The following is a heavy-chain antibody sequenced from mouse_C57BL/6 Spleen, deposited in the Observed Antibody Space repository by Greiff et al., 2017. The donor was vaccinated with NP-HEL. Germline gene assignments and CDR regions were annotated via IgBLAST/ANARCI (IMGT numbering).Heavy chain of an antibody. D-gene: IGHD1-1*01. CDR3: ASWKDYYGSSYVDY. CDR1: GYSITSGYY. J-gene: IGHJ2*01. CDR2: ISYDGSN. V-gene: IGHV3-6*01. Sequence: LQESGPGLVKPSQSLSLTCSVTGYSITSGYYWNWIRQFPGNKLEWMGYISYDGSNNYNPSLKNRISITRDTSKNQFFLKLNSVTTEDTATYYCASWKDYYGSSYVDYWGQGTTLTVSS.